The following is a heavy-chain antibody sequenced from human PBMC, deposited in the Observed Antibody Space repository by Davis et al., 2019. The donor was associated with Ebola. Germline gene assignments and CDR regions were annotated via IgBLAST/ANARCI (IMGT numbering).Heavy chain of an antibody. Sequence: ASVKVSCKASGGTFTSYGINWVRQATGQGLEWMGWMNPNSGNTGYAQKFQGRVTMTRNTSISTAYMELSSLRSEDTAVYYCARSLRKRNIVVVVYYYGMDVWGQGTTVTVSS. V-gene: IGHV1-8*02. CDR3: ARSLRKRNIVVVVYYYGMDV. J-gene: IGHJ6*02. CDR2: MNPNSGNT. CDR1: GGTFTSYG. D-gene: IGHD2-15*01.